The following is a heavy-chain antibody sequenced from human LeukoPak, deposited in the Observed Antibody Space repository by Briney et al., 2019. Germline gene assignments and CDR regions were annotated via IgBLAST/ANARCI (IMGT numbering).Heavy chain of an antibody. CDR1: GFTFSSYE. Sequence: PGGSLRLSCAASGFTFSSYEMNWVRQAPGKGLEWVSYISSSGSTIYYADSVKGRFTISRDNAKNSLYLQMNSLRTEDTAVCDCASARLGEFDYWGQGTLVTVSS. CDR3: ASARLGEFDY. V-gene: IGHV3-48*03. D-gene: IGHD3-16*01. J-gene: IGHJ4*02. CDR2: ISSSGSTI.